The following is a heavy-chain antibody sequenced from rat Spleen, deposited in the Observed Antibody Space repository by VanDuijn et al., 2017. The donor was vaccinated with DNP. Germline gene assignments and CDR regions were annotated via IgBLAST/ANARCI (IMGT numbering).Heavy chain of an antibody. CDR1: GFTFGDYY. J-gene: IGHJ2*01. CDR3: ATPAHYGYKGDY. V-gene: IGHV5-20*01. Sequence: EVQLVESGGGLVQPGGSLKLSCAASGFTFGDYYMSWVRQPPTKGLEWVASISPDGGSIYYRDSVKGRFTMSRDNAMSSLYLQMDGLRSEDTATYYCATPAHYGYKGDYWGQGVTVTVSS. D-gene: IGHD1-6*01. CDR2: ISPDGGSI.